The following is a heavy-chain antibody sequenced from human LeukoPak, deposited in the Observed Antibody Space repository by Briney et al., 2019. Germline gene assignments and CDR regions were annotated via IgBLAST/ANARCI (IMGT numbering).Heavy chain of an antibody. V-gene: IGHV4-59*08. CDR3: ARTISGWYYFDY. J-gene: IGHJ4*02. D-gene: IGHD6-13*01. CDR2: INYSGRT. CDR1: GGSNSAYY. Sequence: PSETLSLTCSVSGGSNSAYYWGWIRQPPGKGLEWIGYINYSGRTDYNPSLKGRVTISVDTSKNQFSLKLSSVTAADTAVFYCARTISGWYYFDYWGQGTLVTVSS.